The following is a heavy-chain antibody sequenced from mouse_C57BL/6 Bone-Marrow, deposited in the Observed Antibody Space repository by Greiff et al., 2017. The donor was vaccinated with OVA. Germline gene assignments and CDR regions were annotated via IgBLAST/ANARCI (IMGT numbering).Heavy chain of an antibody. CDR1: GFTFSSYA. CDR2: ISDGGSYT. V-gene: IGHV5-4*03. CDR3: ARPSMDY. J-gene: IGHJ4*01. Sequence: DVMLVESGGGLVKPGGSLKLSCAASGFTFSSYAMSWVRQTPEKRLEWVATISDGGSYTYYPDNVKGRFTISRDNAKNNLYLQMSHLKSEDTAMYYCARPSMDYWGQGTSVTVSS.